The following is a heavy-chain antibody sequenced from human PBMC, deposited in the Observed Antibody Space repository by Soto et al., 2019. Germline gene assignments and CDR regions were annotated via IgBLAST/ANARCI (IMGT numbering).Heavy chain of an antibody. J-gene: IGHJ3*02. CDR3: AREGDTMIVVDAFDI. Sequence: GGSLRLSCAASGFTFSSYWMSWVRQAPGKGLEWVANIKQDGSEKYYVDSVKGRFTISRDNAKNSLYLQMNSLRAEDTAVYYCAREGDTMIVVDAFDIWGQGTMVTVSS. CDR1: GFTFSSYW. V-gene: IGHV3-7*01. CDR2: IKQDGSEK. D-gene: IGHD3-22*01.